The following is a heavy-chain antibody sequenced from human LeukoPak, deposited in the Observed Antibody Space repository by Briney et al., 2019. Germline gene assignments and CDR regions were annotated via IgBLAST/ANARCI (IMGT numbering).Heavy chain of an antibody. J-gene: IGHJ4*02. Sequence: PGGSLRLSCAASGFTFSNYGMHWVRQAPGKGLEWVAVISYDGSNKYYADSVKGRFTISRDNSKNTLYLQMNSLRAEDTAVYYCAKGPDSGSYLYYFDYWGQGTLVTVSS. V-gene: IGHV3-30*18. CDR3: AKGPDSGSYLYYFDY. CDR1: GFTFSNYG. D-gene: IGHD1-26*01. CDR2: ISYDGSNK.